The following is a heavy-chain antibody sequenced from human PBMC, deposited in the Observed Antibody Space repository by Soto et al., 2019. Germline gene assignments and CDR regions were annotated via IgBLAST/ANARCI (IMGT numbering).Heavy chain of an antibody. D-gene: IGHD2-15*01. CDR3: ARDGERDTGLNFYSPLHGMDA. CDR2: ISPYNGTT. CDR1: GYTFTTYG. J-gene: IGHJ6*04. Sequence: ASVKVSCKASGYTFTTYGIGWVRQAPGQGLEWMGWISPYNGTTKYAEKFQGEMTMTTDTATSTAYMDLRSLRSDDTAVYYCARDGERDTGLNFYSPLHGMDAGGKGTRVTASS. V-gene: IGHV1-18*04.